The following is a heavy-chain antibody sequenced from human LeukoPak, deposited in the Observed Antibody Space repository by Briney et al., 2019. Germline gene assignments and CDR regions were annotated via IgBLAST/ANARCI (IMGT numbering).Heavy chain of an antibody. V-gene: IGHV4-34*01. D-gene: IGHD3-10*01. J-gene: IGHJ4*02. CDR3: ATYPFRGDTHYFDY. CDR2: INESGST. CDR1: GGSFSGYY. Sequence: PSETLSLTCAVYGGSFSGYYWSWIRQPPGKGLEWIGEINESGSTNYNPSLKSRVTILVDTSKNQFSLKLTSATAADTAVYYCATYPFRGDTHYFDYWGQGILVTVSS.